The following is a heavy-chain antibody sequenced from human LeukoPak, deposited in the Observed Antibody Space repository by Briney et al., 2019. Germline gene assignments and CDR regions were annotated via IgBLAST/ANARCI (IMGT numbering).Heavy chain of an antibody. CDR1: GFTFSSYG. D-gene: IGHD3-10*01. V-gene: IGHV3-30*02. CDR3: AKDDVLLWFGELFKAPTSIDY. Sequence: PGGSLRLSCAASGFTFSSYGMHWVRQAPGKGLEWVAFIRYDGSNKYYADSVKGRFTISRDNSKNTLYLQMNSLRAEDTAVYYCAKDDVLLWFGELFKAPTSIDYWGQGTLVTVSS. CDR2: IRYDGSNK. J-gene: IGHJ4*02.